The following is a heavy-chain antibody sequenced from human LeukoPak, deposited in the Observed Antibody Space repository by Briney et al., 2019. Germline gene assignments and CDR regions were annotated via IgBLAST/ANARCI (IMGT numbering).Heavy chain of an antibody. CDR2: VSASGDNT. J-gene: IGHJ4*02. Sequence: AGGSLRLSCAASGFTFSSYAMSWVRQAPGKGREWVSAVSASGDNTYYAESVKGRFTISRDNSKNTVYLQMTSVTAEDTARYYCAKKRTPVAGTNYFDYWGQGILVTVSS. CDR3: AKKRTPVAGTNYFDY. D-gene: IGHD6-19*01. CDR1: GFTFSSYA. V-gene: IGHV3-23*01.